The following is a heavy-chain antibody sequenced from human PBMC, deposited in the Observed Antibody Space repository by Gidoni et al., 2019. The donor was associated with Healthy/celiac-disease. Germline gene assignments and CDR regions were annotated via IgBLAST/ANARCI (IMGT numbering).Heavy chain of an antibody. Sequence: QVQLVQSGAELKKPGASVKVSCTASGYTFTSYGISWVRQAPGQGLEWMGWISAYNGNTNYAQKLQGRVTMTTDTSTSTAYMELRSLRSDDTAVYYCARDYSPGYSSGWPRMLTTYYYYYYGMDVWGQGTTVTVSS. V-gene: IGHV1-18*01. CDR3: ARDYSPGYSSGWPRMLTTYYYYYYGMDV. J-gene: IGHJ6*02. D-gene: IGHD6-19*01. CDR1: GYTFTSYG. CDR2: ISAYNGNT.